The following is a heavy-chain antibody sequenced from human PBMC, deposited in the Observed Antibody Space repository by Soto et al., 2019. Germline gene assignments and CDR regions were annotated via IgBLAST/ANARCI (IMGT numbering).Heavy chain of an antibody. CDR2: MNPNSGET. Sequence: QEQLVQSAAEVKKPGASVKVSCMTSGYTFNDYEINWVRQATGQGLEWIGWMNPNSGETGYAQRCQGRVTMTTSSSLSTAYLELSSLTSDDTAVYYCARIAMPARPRWYNWFDPWGQVTLVTVSS. D-gene: IGHD2-2*01. V-gene: IGHV1-8*02. CDR1: GYTFNDYE. J-gene: IGHJ5*02. CDR3: ARIAMPARPRWYNWFDP.